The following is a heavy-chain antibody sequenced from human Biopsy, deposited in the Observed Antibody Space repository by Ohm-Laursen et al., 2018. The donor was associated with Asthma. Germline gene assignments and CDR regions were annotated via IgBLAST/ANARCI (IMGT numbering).Heavy chain of an antibody. D-gene: IGHD1-26*01. CDR3: ARQKLVAAEGPFDM. CDR1: GFTFGDYC. CDR2: IYKSGQV. Sequence: LRLSCSASGFTFGDYCMSWVRQVPGQGLEWIGNIYKSGQVYYNLSLKSRVTISVDTSKNQFSLQLRSVTAADTAVYYCARQKLVAAEGPFDMWGQGTMVIVSS. J-gene: IGHJ3*02. V-gene: IGHV4-34*01.